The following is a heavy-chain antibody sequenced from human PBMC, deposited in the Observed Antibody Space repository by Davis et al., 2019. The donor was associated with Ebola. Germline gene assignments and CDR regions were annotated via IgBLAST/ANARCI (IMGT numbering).Heavy chain of an antibody. CDR1: GYTFTDYY. Sequence: ASVKVSCKASGYTFTDYYIHWVRQAPGQGLEWVGRINANTGGRNSAQKFQGRVTMARDTSIRTAYMELSRLSSDDTAVYYCATNIATRPAIGRAYYFDYWGQGTLVTVSS. J-gene: IGHJ4*02. D-gene: IGHD6-6*01. CDR2: INANTGGR. V-gene: IGHV1-2*06. CDR3: ATNIATRPAIGRAYYFDY.